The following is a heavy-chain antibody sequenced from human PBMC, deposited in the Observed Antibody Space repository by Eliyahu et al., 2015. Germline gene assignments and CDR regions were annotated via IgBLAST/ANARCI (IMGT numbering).Heavy chain of an antibody. Sequence: QVQLHESGPGLVKPSETXSLTXXVSGDSINXNYWSWIRQPPGKGXEWIGYIYYTGTTNYNPSLKSRVTISLDTSKKQFSLRLTSVTAADTAVYYCARESAGGANDYWGRGIRVAVPS. D-gene: IGHD1-26*01. J-gene: IGHJ4*01. V-gene: IGHV4-59*12. CDR3: ARESAGGANDY. CDR1: GDSINXNY. CDR2: IYYTGTT.